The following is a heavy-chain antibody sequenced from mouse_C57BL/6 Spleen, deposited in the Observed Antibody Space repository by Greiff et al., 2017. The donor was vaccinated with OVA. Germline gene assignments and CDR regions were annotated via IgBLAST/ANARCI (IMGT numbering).Heavy chain of an antibody. J-gene: IGHJ4*01. D-gene: IGHD1-1*01. CDR1: GYTFTSYW. Sequence: QVQLQQPGAELVRPGSSVKLSCKASGYTFTSYWMHWVKQRPIQGLEWIGNIDPSDSETHYNQKFKDKATLTVDKSSSTAYMQLSSLTSEDSAVYYCARWPTVVADDAMDYWGQGASVTVSS. CDR2: IDPSDSET. CDR3: ARWPTVVADDAMDY. V-gene: IGHV1-52*01.